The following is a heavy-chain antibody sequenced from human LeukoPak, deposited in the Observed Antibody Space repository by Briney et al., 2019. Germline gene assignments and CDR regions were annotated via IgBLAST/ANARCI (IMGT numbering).Heavy chain of an antibody. CDR3: ARHSRIAAAGRAFNWFDP. V-gene: IGHV4-59*08. J-gene: IGHJ5*02. CDR1: GGSISSYY. D-gene: IGHD6-13*01. Sequence: SETLSLTCTVSGGSISSYYWSWIRQPPGKGLEWIGYIYYSGSTYYNPSLKSRVTISVDTSKNQFSLKLSSVTAADTAVYYCARHSRIAAAGRAFNWFDPWGQGTLVTVSS. CDR2: IYYSGST.